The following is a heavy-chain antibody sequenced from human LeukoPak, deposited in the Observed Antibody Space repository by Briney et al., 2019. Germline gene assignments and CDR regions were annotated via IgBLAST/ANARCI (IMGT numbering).Heavy chain of an antibody. D-gene: IGHD6-13*01. J-gene: IGHJ4*02. Sequence: PSETLSLTCPVSGGSISRYYWSWIGQPPGKGLEWTGYIYYSGSTNYNPSLKSRLTISVDTSKNQFSLKLSSVTAADTAVYYCARAQYSSSWYDPGGFDYWGQGTLVTVSS. V-gene: IGHV4-59*01. CDR1: GGSISRYY. CDR3: ARAQYSSSWYDPGGFDY. CDR2: IYYSGST.